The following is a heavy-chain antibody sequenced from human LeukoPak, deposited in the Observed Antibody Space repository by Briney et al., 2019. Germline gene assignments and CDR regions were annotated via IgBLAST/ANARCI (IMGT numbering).Heavy chain of an antibody. Sequence: GGSLRLSCAASGFTFSSYSMNWVRQAPGKGLEWVSSISSSSSYIYYADSVKGRFTISRDNAKNSLYLQMNSLRAEDTAVYYCAKGGWEVGATRGGIFDYWGQGTLVTVSS. D-gene: IGHD1-26*01. CDR2: ISSSSSYI. J-gene: IGHJ4*02. CDR3: AKGGWEVGATRGGIFDY. V-gene: IGHV3-21*04. CDR1: GFTFSSYS.